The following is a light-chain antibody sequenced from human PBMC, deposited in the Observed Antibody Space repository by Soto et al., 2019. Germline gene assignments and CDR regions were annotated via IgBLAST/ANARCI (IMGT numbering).Light chain of an antibody. Sequence: EIVLTQPPGTLSLSPGDMATLSCRASQSVSSYLAWYQQKPGQAPRLLIYDASTRATGISARFSGSGSGTDFTLTISSLEPEDFAVYYCQQRSNWPVTFGQGTKVEVK. V-gene: IGKV3-11*01. CDR3: QQRSNWPVT. CDR1: QSVSSY. CDR2: DAS. J-gene: IGKJ1*01.